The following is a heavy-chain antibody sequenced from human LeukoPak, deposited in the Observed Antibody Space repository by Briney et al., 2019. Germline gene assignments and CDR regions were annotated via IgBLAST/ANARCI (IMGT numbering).Heavy chain of an antibody. J-gene: IGHJ4*02. V-gene: IGHV4-34*01. CDR2: INHSGST. CDR1: GGSFSGYY. Sequence: SETLSLTCAVYGGSFSGYYWSWIRQPPGKGLEWIGEINHSGSTNYNPSLKSRVTISVDTSKSQFSLKLSSVTAADTAVYYCARRIVVVPAALDYWGQGTLVTVSS. CDR3: ARRIVVVPAALDY. D-gene: IGHD2-2*01.